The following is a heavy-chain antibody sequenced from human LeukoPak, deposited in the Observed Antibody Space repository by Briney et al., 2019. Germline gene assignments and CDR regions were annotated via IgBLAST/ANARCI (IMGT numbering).Heavy chain of an antibody. CDR1: GGSFSGYY. V-gene: IGHV4-34*01. Sequence: SETLSLTCAVYGGSFSGYYWSWIRQPPGKGLEWIGEINHSGSTNYNPSLKSRVTISVDTSKNQFPLKLSSVTAEDTAAYYCASHEYSSSSHDYWGQGTLVTVSS. CDR2: INHSGST. CDR3: ASHEYSSSSHDY. J-gene: IGHJ4*02. D-gene: IGHD6-6*01.